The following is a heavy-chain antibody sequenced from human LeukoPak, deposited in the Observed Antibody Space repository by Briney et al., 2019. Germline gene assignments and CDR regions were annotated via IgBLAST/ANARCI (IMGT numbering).Heavy chain of an antibody. Sequence: PSETLSLTCTVSGGSISSYYWSWIRQPPGKGLEWIGYIYYSGSTNYNPSLKSRVTISVDTSKNQFSLKLSSVTAADTAVYYCARRAYCSSTSCSDAFDIWGQGTMVTVSS. D-gene: IGHD2-2*01. CDR1: GGSISSYY. J-gene: IGHJ3*02. CDR2: IYYSGST. CDR3: ARRAYCSSTSCSDAFDI. V-gene: IGHV4-59*08.